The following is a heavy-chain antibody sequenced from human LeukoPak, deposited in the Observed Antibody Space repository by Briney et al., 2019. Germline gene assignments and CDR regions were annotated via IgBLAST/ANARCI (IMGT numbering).Heavy chain of an antibody. CDR2: VSAYNGNT. Sequence: ASVKVSCKASGYTFTSYGISWVRQAPGQGLEWMGWVSAYNGNTNYAQKLQGRVTMTTDTSTSTAYMEPRSLRSDDTAVYYCARALRFLGGMDVWGQGTTVTVSS. D-gene: IGHD3-3*01. V-gene: IGHV1-18*01. J-gene: IGHJ6*02. CDR1: GYTFTSYG. CDR3: ARALRFLGGMDV.